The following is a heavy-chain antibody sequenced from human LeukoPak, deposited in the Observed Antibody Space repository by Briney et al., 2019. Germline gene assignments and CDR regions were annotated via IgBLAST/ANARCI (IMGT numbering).Heavy chain of an antibody. D-gene: IGHD3-22*01. V-gene: IGHV1-18*01. CDR3: ARDYVSVSYYYDSSGYYYEDY. J-gene: IGHJ4*02. CDR2: ISAYNGNT. Sequence: ASVKVSCKASGYTFTSYGISWVRQAPGQGLEWMGWISAYNGNTNYAQKLQGRVTMTTDTSTSTAYMELRSLRSDDTAVYYCARDYVSVSYYYDSSGYYYEDYWGRGTLVTVSS. CDR1: GYTFTSYG.